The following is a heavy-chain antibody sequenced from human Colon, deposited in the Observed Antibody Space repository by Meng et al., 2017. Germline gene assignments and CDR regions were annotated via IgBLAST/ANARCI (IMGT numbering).Heavy chain of an antibody. CDR1: GYSFRTYA. CDR2: INMFTGDP. V-gene: IGHV7-4-1*02. CDR3: VRHNGDSDFDY. D-gene: IGHD2-21*02. Sequence: QVQLVQSGSELKKHGASVKVSCKASGYSFRTYAINWVRQAPGQGLQWMGWINMFTGDPSYVEGFAGRFVFPLDISVSTAYLQISSLKAEDTAVYFCVRHNGDSDFDYWGQGTLVTVSS. J-gene: IGHJ4*02.